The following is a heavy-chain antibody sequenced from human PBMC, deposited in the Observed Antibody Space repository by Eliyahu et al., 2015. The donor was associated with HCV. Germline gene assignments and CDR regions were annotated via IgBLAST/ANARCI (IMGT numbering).Heavy chain of an antibody. V-gene: IGHV3-53*01. Sequence: EVQVVESGGGLIQPGGSLRRXCAAXGFTVSSNYRSXVRXAPGTGLXWVSVIYSGGSTYYADSVKGRFTISRDNSNNTLYLQMNSLRAEDTAVYYCARASPYYYDSSGPKYYFDYWGQGTLVTVPS. CDR3: ARASPYYYDSSGPKYYFDY. D-gene: IGHD3-22*01. J-gene: IGHJ4*02. CDR2: IYSGGST. CDR1: GFTVSSNY.